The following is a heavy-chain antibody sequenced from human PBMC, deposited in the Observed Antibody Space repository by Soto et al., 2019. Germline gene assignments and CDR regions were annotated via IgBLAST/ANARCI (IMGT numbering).Heavy chain of an antibody. CDR2: ISSSSSYI. Sequence: GGSLRLSCAASGFTFSSYSMNWVRQAPGKGLEWVSSISSSSSYIYYADSVKGRFTISRDNAKNSLYLQMNSLRAEDTAVYYCASTKQQTYTYYYYGMDVWGQGTTVTVSS. J-gene: IGHJ6*02. V-gene: IGHV3-21*01. CDR3: ASTKQQTYTYYYYGMDV. D-gene: IGHD3-16*01. CDR1: GFTFSSYS.